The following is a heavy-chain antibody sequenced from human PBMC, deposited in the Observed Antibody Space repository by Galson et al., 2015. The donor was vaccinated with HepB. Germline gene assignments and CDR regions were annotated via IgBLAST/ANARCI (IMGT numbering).Heavy chain of an antibody. CDR2: IYHSGST. V-gene: IGHV4-4*02. J-gene: IGHJ6*02. Sequence: ETLSLTCAVSGGSISSSNWWSWVRQPPGKGLEWIGEIYHSGSTNYNPSLKSRVTISVDKSKNQFSLKLSSVTAADTAVYYCARVGSYSSSWPYYYGMDVWGQGTTVTVSS. CDR1: GGSISSSNW. D-gene: IGHD6-13*01. CDR3: ARVGSYSSSWPYYYGMDV.